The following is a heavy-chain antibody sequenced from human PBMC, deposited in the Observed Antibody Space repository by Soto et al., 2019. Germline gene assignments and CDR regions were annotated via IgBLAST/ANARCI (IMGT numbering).Heavy chain of an antibody. V-gene: IGHV1-8*01. D-gene: IGHD3-16*01. CDR3: ATMIRGWIHWLAP. CDR1: GDTFSNFD. J-gene: IGHJ5*02. Sequence: QVQLVQSGAEVKRPGASVKVSCKASGDTFSNFDFNWVRQATGQGPEWMGWMYPNNGQTAYARTFPXRXXMTWNSSTSTAYMALSSLTSEYTAVYYCATMIRGWIHWLAPWGQGTLVTVSS. CDR2: MYPNNGQT.